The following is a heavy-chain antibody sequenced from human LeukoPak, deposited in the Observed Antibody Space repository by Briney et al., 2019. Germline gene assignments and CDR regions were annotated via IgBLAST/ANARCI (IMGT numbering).Heavy chain of an antibody. J-gene: IGHJ4*02. D-gene: IGHD2-2*02. CDR2: IRYDGSNK. Sequence: GGSLRLSCAASEFTFSNHAMHWVRQAPGKGLEWVAFIRYDGSNKYYADSVKGRFTISRDNSKNTLYLQMNSLRAEDTAVYYCAKDRCSSTSCYIFDYWGQGTLVTVSS. CDR3: AKDRCSSTSCYIFDY. V-gene: IGHV3-30*02. CDR1: EFTFSNHA.